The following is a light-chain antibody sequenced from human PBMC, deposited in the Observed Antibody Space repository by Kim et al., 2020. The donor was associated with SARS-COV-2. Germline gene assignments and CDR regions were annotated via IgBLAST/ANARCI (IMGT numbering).Light chain of an antibody. Sequence: GKRVSSTWTHRSGGSARHYELRYKQRPGSARTTVIYEDNQRPSGVPGRFSGSVDSSCNSASLTISGLKTEDEADYYCQSYDSSTVVFGGGTELTGL. CDR1: SGGSARHY. V-gene: IGLV6-57*03. CDR3: QSYDSSTVV. CDR2: EDN. J-gene: IGLJ2*01.